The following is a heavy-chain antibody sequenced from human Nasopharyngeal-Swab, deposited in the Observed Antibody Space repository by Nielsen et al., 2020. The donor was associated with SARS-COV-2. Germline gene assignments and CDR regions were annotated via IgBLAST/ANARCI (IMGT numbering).Heavy chain of an antibody. Sequence: WMRQSPGQGLEWIGYIYYSGSTYYNPSLKSRVTISVDTSKNQFSLKLSSVTAADTAVYYCAREGNCSGGSCYSYFDYWGQGTLVTVSS. D-gene: IGHD2-15*01. CDR2: IYYSGST. J-gene: IGHJ4*02. V-gene: IGHV4-30-4*01. CDR3: AREGNCSGGSCYSYFDY.